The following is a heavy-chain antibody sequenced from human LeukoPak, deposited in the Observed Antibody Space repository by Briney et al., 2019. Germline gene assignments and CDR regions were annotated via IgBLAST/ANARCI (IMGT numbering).Heavy chain of an antibody. Sequence: PGGSLRLSCAASGFTFSDYYMSWIRQAPGKGLEWVSDISSTSIYTNYADSVKGRFTISKDNGKTSLYLQMNSLRAEDTAVYYCAREDGYSSSWYSDYWGQGTLVTVSS. J-gene: IGHJ4*02. CDR2: ISSTSIYT. V-gene: IGHV3-11*05. D-gene: IGHD6-13*01. CDR1: GFTFSDYY. CDR3: AREDGYSSSWYSDY.